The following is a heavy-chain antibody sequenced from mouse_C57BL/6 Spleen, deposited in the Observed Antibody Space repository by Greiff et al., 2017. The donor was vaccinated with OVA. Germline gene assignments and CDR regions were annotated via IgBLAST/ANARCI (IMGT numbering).Heavy chain of an antibody. D-gene: IGHD2-5*01. J-gene: IGHJ4*01. Sequence: VQLKESGPELVKPGASVKISCKASGYAFSSSWMNWVKQRPGKGLEWIGRIYPGDGDTNYNGKFKGKATLTADKSSSTAYMQLSSLTSEDSAVYFCARYYSNYVRAMDYWGQGTSVTGSS. CDR1: GYAFSSSW. V-gene: IGHV1-82*01. CDR2: IYPGDGDT. CDR3: ARYYSNYVRAMDY.